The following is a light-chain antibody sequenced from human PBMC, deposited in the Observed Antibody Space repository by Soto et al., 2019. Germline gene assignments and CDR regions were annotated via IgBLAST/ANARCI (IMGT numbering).Light chain of an antibody. CDR3: QQTYNTPRT. CDR2: GAS. J-gene: IGKJ5*01. CDR1: QTIGNY. Sequence: DIQMTQSPSSLSASVGDRFTITCRASQTIGNYLNWYQQKPGKAPKLLIYGASTLQSGVPSRFIGSASETDFTLTISSLQPEDFATYYCQQTYNTPRTFGQGTRLEIK. V-gene: IGKV1-39*01.